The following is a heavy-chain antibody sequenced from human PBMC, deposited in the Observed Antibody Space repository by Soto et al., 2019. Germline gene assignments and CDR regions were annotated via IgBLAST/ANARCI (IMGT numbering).Heavy chain of an antibody. V-gene: IGHV3-23*01. CDR2: ISGTGGT. J-gene: IGHJ4*02. CDR1: GFTFSSHV. CDR3: AKDRRGAYCSGGICYSPGY. D-gene: IGHD2-15*01. Sequence: EVQLWESGGGLVQPGGSLRLSCAVSGFTFSSHVMSWVRQAPGKGLEWVSAISGTGGTYYADSVKGRFTISRDNSKNALYLQMNKLRDEDTAVYYCAKDRRGAYCSGGICYSPGYWGQGTLVIVSS.